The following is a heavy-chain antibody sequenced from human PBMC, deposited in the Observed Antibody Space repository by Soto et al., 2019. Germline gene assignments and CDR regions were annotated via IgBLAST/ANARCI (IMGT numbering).Heavy chain of an antibody. CDR2: IYYSGST. CDR3: ASRTVTFYFDY. D-gene: IGHD4-17*01. V-gene: IGHV4-39*01. J-gene: IGHJ4*01. Sequence: QLQLQESGPGLVKPSETLSLTCTVSGGSISSSSYYWGWIRQPPGKGLEWIGSIYYSGSTYYNPSLKSRVTMSVDTSKNQFSLKLSSVNAADTAVYYCASRTVTFYFDYCGHSTLVIVSS. CDR1: GGSISSSSYY.